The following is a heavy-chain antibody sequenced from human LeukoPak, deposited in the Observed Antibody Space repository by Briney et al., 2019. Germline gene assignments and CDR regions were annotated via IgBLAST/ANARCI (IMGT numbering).Heavy chain of an antibody. J-gene: IGHJ5*02. Sequence: ASVKVSCKASGYTFTSYYMHWVRQAPGQGLEWMGIINPSGGSTSYAQKFQGRVTMTTDTSTSTAYMELRSLRSDDTAVYYCARDRGGYCSGGSCYSWFDPWGQGTLVTVSS. CDR2: INPSGGST. CDR1: GYTFTSYY. CDR3: ARDRGGYCSGGSCYSWFDP. D-gene: IGHD2-15*01. V-gene: IGHV1-46*01.